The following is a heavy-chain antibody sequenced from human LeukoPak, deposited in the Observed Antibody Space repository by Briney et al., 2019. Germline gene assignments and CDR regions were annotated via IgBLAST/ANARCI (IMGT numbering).Heavy chain of an antibody. J-gene: IGHJ4*02. D-gene: IGHD3-22*01. CDR2: IYYSGST. CDR3: ARSSGYYRNFDY. V-gene: IGHV4-59*12. CDR1: GCSISSYY. Sequence: PSETVSLTCTVSGCSISSYYWSWIRQPPGKGREWIRYIYYSGSTNYNPPLQSRVTISVDTTKNQFSLNLSSVTAADTAAYYCARSSGYYRNFDYWGQGTLVTVSS.